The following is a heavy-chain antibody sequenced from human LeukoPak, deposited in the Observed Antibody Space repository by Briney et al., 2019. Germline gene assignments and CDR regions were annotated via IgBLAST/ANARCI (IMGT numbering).Heavy chain of an antibody. CDR1: GYSISSGSY. Sequence: SETLSLTCTVSGYSISSGSYWAWIRQPPGKGLEWIGSIYHSENTYYNPSLKSRVTISVDTSQNQFSLNLSSVTAADTAVYYCARQTGSGLFILPGGQGTLVTVSS. J-gene: IGHJ4*02. D-gene: IGHD3/OR15-3a*01. V-gene: IGHV4-38-2*02. CDR2: IYHSENT. CDR3: ARQTGSGLFILP.